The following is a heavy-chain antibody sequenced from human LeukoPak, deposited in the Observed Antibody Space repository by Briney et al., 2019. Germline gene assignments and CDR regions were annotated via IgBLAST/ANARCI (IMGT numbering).Heavy chain of an antibody. CDR3: ARQYVSVSPWQLAPYYFDY. J-gene: IGHJ4*02. CDR2: IYYSGST. CDR1: GGSISSSSYY. Sequence: SETLSLTCTVSGGSISSSSYYWGWIRQPPGKGLEWIGSIYYSGSTYYNPSLKSRVTISVDTSKNQFSLKLSSVTAADTAVYYCARQYVSVSPWQLAPYYFDYWGQGTLVTVSS. V-gene: IGHV4-39*01. D-gene: IGHD6-6*01.